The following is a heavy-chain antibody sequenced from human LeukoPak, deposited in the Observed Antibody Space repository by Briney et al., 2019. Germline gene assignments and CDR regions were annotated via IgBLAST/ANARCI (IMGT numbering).Heavy chain of an antibody. CDR2: MNPHSGNT. D-gene: IGHD3-10*01. CDR3: TRAPVPGNY. J-gene: IGHJ4*02. CDR1: GYTFTGYY. Sequence: GASVKVSCKASGYTFTGYYMHWVRQASGQGLEWMGWMNPHSGNTGYAQKFQGRVTMTRDTSINTAYMELSSLTSDDTAVYYCTRAPVPGNYWGQGTLVTVSS. V-gene: IGHV1-8*02.